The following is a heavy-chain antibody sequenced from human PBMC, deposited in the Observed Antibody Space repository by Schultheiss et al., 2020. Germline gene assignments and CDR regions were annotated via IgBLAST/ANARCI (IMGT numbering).Heavy chain of an antibody. CDR1: GGSISSYY. D-gene: IGHD4-23*01. CDR2: IYTSGST. V-gene: IGHV4-4*07. J-gene: IGHJ4*02. Sequence: SQTLSLTCTVSGGSISSYYWSWIRQPAGKGLEWIGRIYTSGSTNYNPSLKSRVTMSVDTSKNQFSLKLSSVTAADTAVDYCAGGHDYGGVDYWGQGTLVNVSS. CDR3: AGGHDYGGVDY.